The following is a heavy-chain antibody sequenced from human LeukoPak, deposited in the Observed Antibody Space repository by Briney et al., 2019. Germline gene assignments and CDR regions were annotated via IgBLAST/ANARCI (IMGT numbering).Heavy chain of an antibody. CDR2: ITSGSTTT. CDR3: PRGQTDYYFMDV. V-gene: IGHV3-48*02. Sequence: PGGSLRLSCAASGFTFSNYPMNWVRQAPGKGLEWVSYITSGSTTTYYADSVKGRFTISRDNAENSLYLQMSSLRDEDTAVYYCPRGQTDYYFMDVWGKGTTVTVSS. J-gene: IGHJ6*03. CDR1: GFTFSNYP.